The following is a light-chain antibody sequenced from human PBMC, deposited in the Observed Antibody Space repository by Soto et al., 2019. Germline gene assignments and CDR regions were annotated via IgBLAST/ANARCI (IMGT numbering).Light chain of an antibody. CDR1: QNINSW. V-gene: IGKV1-5*03. CDR2: EAS. CDR3: QQYNVYSWT. J-gene: IGKJ1*01. Sequence: HMTQSPSTLSASLGDRATITCRASQNINSWLAWYQQKPGKAPKLLIYEASSLEKGVPARFGGSGSGTEFTLTISSLQPDDFATYYCQQYNVYSWTFGQGTQVDIK.